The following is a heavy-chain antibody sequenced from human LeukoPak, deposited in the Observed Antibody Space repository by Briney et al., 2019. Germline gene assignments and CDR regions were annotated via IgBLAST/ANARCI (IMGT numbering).Heavy chain of an antibody. Sequence: PSETLSLTCTVSGGSISTYYGNWIRQAPGKGLEWIGYIYYSGSTNYNPSLKSRVTISVDTSRNQFSLKLSSVTAADTAVYYCARGTYYYDSSGYLTPYYFDYWGQGTLVTVSS. CDR1: GGSISTYY. CDR2: IYYSGST. J-gene: IGHJ4*02. D-gene: IGHD3-22*01. CDR3: ARGTYYYDSSGYLTPYYFDY. V-gene: IGHV4-59*01.